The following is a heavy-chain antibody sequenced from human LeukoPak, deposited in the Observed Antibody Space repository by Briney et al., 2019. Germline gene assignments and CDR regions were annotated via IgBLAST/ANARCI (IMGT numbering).Heavy chain of an antibody. J-gene: IGHJ5*02. Sequence: KPSETLSLTCTASGGSISNYYWSWIRQPAGKGLEWIGRIYTSGSTNYNPSLKSRVTMSVDTSKNQFSLKLSSVTAADTAVYCCARAISKGDLWSGPRFDLWGQGTLVTVSS. CDR2: IYTSGST. CDR1: GGSISNYY. D-gene: IGHD3-3*01. V-gene: IGHV4-4*07. CDR3: ARAISKGDLWSGPRFDL.